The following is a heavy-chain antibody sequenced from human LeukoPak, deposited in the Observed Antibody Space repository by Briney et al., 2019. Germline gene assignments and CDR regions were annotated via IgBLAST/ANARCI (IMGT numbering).Heavy chain of an antibody. D-gene: IGHD3-22*01. CDR2: IIPIFGTA. CDR3: AGWRPDYDSSGYPAPFDY. J-gene: IGHJ4*02. Sequence: VKVSCKASGGTFSSYAISWVRQAPGQGLEWMGGIIPIFGTAHYAQKFQGRVTITTDESTSTAYMELSSLRSEDTAVYYCAGWRPDYDSSGYPAPFDYWGQGTLVTVSS. V-gene: IGHV1-69*05. CDR1: GGTFSSYA.